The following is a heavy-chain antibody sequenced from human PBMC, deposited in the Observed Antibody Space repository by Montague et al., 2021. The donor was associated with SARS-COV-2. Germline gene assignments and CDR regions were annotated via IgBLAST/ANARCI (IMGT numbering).Heavy chain of an antibody. CDR1: GGSISSGSYF. Sequence: LSLTCTVSGGSISSGSYFWSWIRQPAGKGLEWIGRIYTSGSTNYNPSLKSRVTISVDTSKNQFSLKLSSVTAADTAVYYCARDAGIAATGLNWFDPWGQGTLVTVSS. CDR2: IYTSGST. CDR3: ARDAGIAATGLNWFDP. V-gene: IGHV4-61*02. J-gene: IGHJ5*02. D-gene: IGHD6-13*01.